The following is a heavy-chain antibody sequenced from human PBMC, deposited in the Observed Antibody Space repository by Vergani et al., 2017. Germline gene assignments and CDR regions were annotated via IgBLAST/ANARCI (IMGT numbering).Heavy chain of an antibody. CDR3: AKEVHYYDSSGYYLY. V-gene: IGHV3-30*02. D-gene: IGHD3-22*01. CDR1: GFTFSSSG. J-gene: IGHJ4*02. Sequence: QVQLVESGGGVVQPLGSLRLSCAASGFTFSSSGMHWVRQAPGKGLEWVAFIRYDGSNKYYADSVKGRFTISRDNSKNTLYLQMNSLRAEDTAVYYCAKEVHYYDSSGYYLYWGQGTLVTVSS. CDR2: IRYDGSNK.